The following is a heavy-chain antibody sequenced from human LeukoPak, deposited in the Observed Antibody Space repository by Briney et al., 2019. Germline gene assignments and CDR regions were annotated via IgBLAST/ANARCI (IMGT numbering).Heavy chain of an antibody. J-gene: IGHJ6*02. CDR3: ARASLARGTPFYFGMDV. Sequence: SVKVSYKASGYTFTSYGISWVRQAPGQGLEWMGGIIPIFGTANYAQKFQGRVTITADESSSTAFMELSSLRSEDTAVYYCARASLARGTPFYFGMDVWGQGTTVTVSS. V-gene: IGHV1-69*13. CDR2: IIPIFGTA. CDR1: GYTFTSYG. D-gene: IGHD2-15*01.